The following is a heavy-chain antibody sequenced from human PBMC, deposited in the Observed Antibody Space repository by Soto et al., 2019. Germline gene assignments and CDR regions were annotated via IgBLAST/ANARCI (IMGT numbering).Heavy chain of an antibody. CDR3: ARGRIAAAGTWFDY. Sequence: PSETLSLTCAVYGGSFSGYYWSWIRQPPGKGLEWIGEINHSGSTNYNPSLKSRVTISVDTSKNQFSLKLSSVTAADTAVYYCARGRIAAAGTWFDYWGRGTLVTVSS. V-gene: IGHV4-34*01. D-gene: IGHD6-13*01. J-gene: IGHJ4*02. CDR1: GGSFSGYY. CDR2: INHSGST.